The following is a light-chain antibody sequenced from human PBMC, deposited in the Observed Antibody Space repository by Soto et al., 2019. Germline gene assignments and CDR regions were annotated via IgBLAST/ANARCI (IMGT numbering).Light chain of an antibody. CDR3: QSYDATNQV. V-gene: IGLV6-57*01. CDR2: EDN. Sequence: NFMLTQPHSVSESPGKTVIISCTRSSGSIASNYVQWYQQRPGSSPTTVIYEDNQRPSGVPDRFSGSIDSSSNSASLTISXXETEXXADYFCQSYDATNQVFGGGTKLTVL. CDR1: SGSIASNY. J-gene: IGLJ3*02.